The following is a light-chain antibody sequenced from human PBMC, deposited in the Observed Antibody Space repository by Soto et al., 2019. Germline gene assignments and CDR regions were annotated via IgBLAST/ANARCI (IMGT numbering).Light chain of an antibody. CDR3: ETWDSNTHTV. Sequence: QPVLTQSSSASASLGSSVKLTCTLSSGHSSYIIAWHQQQPGKAPRYLMKLEGSGSYNKGSGVPDRFSGSSSGADRYLTISNLQFEDEADYYCETWDSNTHTVFSGRTMLAVL. CDR2: LEGSGSY. CDR1: SGHSSYI. V-gene: IGLV4-60*02. J-gene: IGLJ3*02.